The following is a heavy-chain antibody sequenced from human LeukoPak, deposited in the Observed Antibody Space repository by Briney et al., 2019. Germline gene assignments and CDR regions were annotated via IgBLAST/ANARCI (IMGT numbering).Heavy chain of an antibody. CDR3: AKGPEWELPLDY. D-gene: IGHD1-26*01. Sequence: HPGGSLRLSCAASGFTFDDYAMHWVRQAPGKGLEWVSGISWNSGSIGYADSVKGRFTISRDNAKNSLYLQMNSLRAEDTALYYCAKGPEWELPLDYWGQGTLVTVSS. CDR1: GFTFDDYA. V-gene: IGHV3-9*01. CDR2: ISWNSGSI. J-gene: IGHJ4*02.